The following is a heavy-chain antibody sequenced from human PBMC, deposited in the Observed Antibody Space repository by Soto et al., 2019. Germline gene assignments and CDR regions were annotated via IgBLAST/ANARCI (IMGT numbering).Heavy chain of an antibody. Sequence: GGSLRLSCAASGFTFSSCVMSWVRQAPGKGLEWVSTISGSGGSTYYADSVKGRFTVSRDNSKNTLYLEMNSLRAEDTAVYYCAKEKTYSGYDVYDYWGQGTLVTVS. CDR3: AKEKTYSGYDVYDY. V-gene: IGHV3-23*01. CDR1: GFTFSSCV. D-gene: IGHD5-12*01. J-gene: IGHJ4*02. CDR2: ISGSGGST.